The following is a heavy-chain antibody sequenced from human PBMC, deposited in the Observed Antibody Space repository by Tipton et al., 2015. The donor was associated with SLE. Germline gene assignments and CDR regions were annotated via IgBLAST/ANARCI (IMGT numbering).Heavy chain of an antibody. CDR1: GGSTSSCNYY. CDR2: FYTSGST. D-gene: IGHD5-24*01. CDR3: ARAEMTTEGSVFYYYVDV. V-gene: IGHV4-61*02. J-gene: IGHJ6*03. Sequence: TLSLTCTVSGGSTSSCNYYWSWIRQPAGKGLEWIGRFYTSGSTNYNPSLKSRVTISVDTSKNQFSLKLTSVTAADTAVYYCARAEMTTEGSVFYYYVDVWGKGTTVTVSS.